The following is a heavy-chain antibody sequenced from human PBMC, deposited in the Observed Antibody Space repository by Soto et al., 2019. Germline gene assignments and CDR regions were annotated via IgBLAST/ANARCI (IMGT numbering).Heavy chain of an antibody. V-gene: IGHV1-69*01. CDR3: AREGGYCSGGSCYSGYYYYGMDV. CDR1: GGTFSSYA. CDR2: IIPIFGTA. D-gene: IGHD2-15*01. Sequence: QVQLVQSGAEVKKPGSSVKVSCKASGGTFSSYAISWVRQAPGQGLEWVGGIIPIFGTANYAQKFQGRVTITADESTSTAYMELSSLRYEDSALYYCAREGGYCSGGSCYSGYYYYGMDVCGQGPTVTVSS. J-gene: IGHJ6*02.